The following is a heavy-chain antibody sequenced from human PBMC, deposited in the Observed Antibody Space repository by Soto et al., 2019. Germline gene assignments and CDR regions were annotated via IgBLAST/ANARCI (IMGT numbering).Heavy chain of an antibody. Sequence: QLQLQESGPGLVKPSQTLSLACTVSGCSFSSGGYYWSWILQLPGKGLECIGYIYYSGSTYYNPSFKSRFTISLDTSQNQSHLKPSSVTAAGTAVDYCARATSFSGPHCYWGQGTLVTVSS. D-gene: IGHD2-8*02. CDR1: GCSFSSGGYY. CDR3: ARATSFSGPHCY. J-gene: IGHJ4*02. CDR2: IYYSGST. V-gene: IGHV4-31*03.